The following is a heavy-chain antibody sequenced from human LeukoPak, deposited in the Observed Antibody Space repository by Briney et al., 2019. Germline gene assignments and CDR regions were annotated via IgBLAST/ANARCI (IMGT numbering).Heavy chain of an antibody. D-gene: IGHD3-10*01. CDR2: IEGDGSRT. CDR1: GFAFRNYW. Sequence: PVGSLRLSCAASGFAFRNYWMHWGRQAPRKGLVWVSSIEGDGSRTNYADSVKGRFTISRDNAENTLYLQMNSLRGEDTAVYFCARATSGTSYEYWGQGTLVTVSS. V-gene: IGHV3-74*01. CDR3: ARATSGTSYEY. J-gene: IGHJ4*02.